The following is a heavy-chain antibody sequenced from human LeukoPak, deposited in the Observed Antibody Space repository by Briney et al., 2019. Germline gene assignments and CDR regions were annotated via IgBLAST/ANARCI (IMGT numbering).Heavy chain of an antibody. Sequence: LRLSCAASGFTFSTYNMNWVRQAPGKGLEWIGYIYCSGSTYYNPSLKSRVTISVDTSKNQFSLKLSSVTAADTAVYYCARGPKGYYDYWSGYVEGYYFDYWGQGTLVTVSS. V-gene: IGHV4-30-4*08. J-gene: IGHJ4*02. CDR3: ARGPKGYYDYWSGYVEGYYFDY. D-gene: IGHD3-3*01. CDR1: GFTFSTYN. CDR2: IYCSGST.